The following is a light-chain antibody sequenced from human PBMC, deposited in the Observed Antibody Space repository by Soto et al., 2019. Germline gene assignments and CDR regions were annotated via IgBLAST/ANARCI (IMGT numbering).Light chain of an antibody. CDR1: SSDVGGYNY. Sequence: QSVLTQPRSVSGSPGQSVTISCTGTSSDVGGYNYVSWYQQHPGKAPKLMIYDVSKRPSGVPDRFSGSKSGNTASLTISGLQAEDEADYYYCSYAGSYTFNYVFGTGTKVTVL. J-gene: IGLJ1*01. CDR3: CSYAGSYTFNYV. V-gene: IGLV2-11*01. CDR2: DVS.